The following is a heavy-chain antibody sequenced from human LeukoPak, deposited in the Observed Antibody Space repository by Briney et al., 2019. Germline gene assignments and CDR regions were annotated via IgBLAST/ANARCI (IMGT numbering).Heavy chain of an antibody. J-gene: IGHJ4*02. CDR3: ARGYSSSWNYFDY. CDR2: NSYSGNT. Sequence: SETLSLTCTVSAGSISSYYWSWIRQPPGKGLEWIGYNSYSGNTNYNPSLKSRVTISVDTSKNHFSLKLSSVTAADTAVYYCARGYSSSWNYFDYWGQGTLVSVSS. CDR1: AGSISSYY. D-gene: IGHD6-13*01. V-gene: IGHV4-59*01.